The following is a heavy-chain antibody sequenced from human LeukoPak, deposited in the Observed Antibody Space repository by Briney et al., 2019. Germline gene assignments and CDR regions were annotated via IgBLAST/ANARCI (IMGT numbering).Heavy chain of an antibody. J-gene: IGHJ3*02. CDR1: GGSFSGYY. CDR2: INHSGST. Sequence: SETLSLTCAVYGGSFSGYYWSWIRQPPGKGLEWIGEINHSGSTNYNPSLKSRVTISVDTPKNQFSLKLSSVTAADTAVYYCASGGRDIVLMVYATKRGAFDIWGQGTMVTVSS. CDR3: ASGGRDIVLMVYATKRGAFDI. D-gene: IGHD2-8*01. V-gene: IGHV4-34*01.